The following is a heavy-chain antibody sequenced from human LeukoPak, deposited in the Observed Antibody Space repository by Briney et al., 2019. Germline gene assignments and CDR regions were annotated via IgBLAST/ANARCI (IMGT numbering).Heavy chain of an antibody. CDR1: GFSVSSVYY. CDR3: ARDTGLFDY. CDR2: IYRSGST. J-gene: IGHJ4*02. D-gene: IGHD1-14*01. V-gene: IGHV4-38-2*02. Sequence: PSETLSLTCTVSGFSVSSVYYWGWIRQPPGKGLEWIGSIYRSGSTYYNPSLKSRVTISVDTSKNQFSLKLTSVTAADTAVYYCARDTGLFDYWGQGTLVTVSS.